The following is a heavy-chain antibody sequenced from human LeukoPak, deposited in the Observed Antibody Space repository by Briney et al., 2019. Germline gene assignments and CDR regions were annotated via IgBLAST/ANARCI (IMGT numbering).Heavy chain of an antibody. V-gene: IGHV3-23*01. CDR2: ISGSGGST. Sequence: GGSLRLSCAASGFTFSSYAMSWVRQAPGKGLEWVSAISGSGGSTYYADSVKGRFTISRDNSKNTLYLQMNSLRAEDTAVYYCAKVVLRFLEWLSVGYYYGMDVWGQGTAVTVPS. CDR3: AKVVLRFLEWLSVGYYYGMDV. J-gene: IGHJ6*02. D-gene: IGHD3-3*01. CDR1: GFTFSSYA.